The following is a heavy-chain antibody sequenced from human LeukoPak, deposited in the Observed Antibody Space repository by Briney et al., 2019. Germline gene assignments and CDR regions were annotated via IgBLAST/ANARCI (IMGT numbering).Heavy chain of an antibody. J-gene: IGHJ4*02. CDR3: ARGGVDYYGSGTYYLMYYFDI. Sequence: PGRSLRLSCAASGFTFNTYGMSSVRQAPGKGLECVSGISCSGGATYYADSVKGRFTISRDDPHNTLYLQMNSLRAEDTAVYFCARGGVDYYGSGTYYLMYYFDIWGQGALVTVSS. CDR1: GFTFNTYG. CDR2: ISCSGGAT. D-gene: IGHD3-10*01. V-gene: IGHV3-23*01.